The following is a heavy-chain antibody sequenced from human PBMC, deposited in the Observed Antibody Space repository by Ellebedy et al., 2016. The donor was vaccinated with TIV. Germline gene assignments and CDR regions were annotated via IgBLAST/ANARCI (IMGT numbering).Heavy chain of an antibody. CDR2: ISTTDGT. D-gene: IGHD1-1*01. CDR3: ARRDRVVGTDY. CDR1: GFTFRSYG. V-gene: IGHV3-23*01. Sequence: GESLKISCEASGFTFRSYGMSWVRQAPGKGLEWVASISTTDGTHYADSVKGRFTIPSDNSKNTLYVQMNSLRVEDTAVYYCARRDRVVGTDYWGQGTLVTVSS. J-gene: IGHJ4*02.